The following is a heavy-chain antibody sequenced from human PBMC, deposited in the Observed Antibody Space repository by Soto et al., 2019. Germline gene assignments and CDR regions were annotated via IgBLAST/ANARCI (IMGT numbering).Heavy chain of an antibody. V-gene: IGHV3-23*01. CDR3: AKDRDITIFGVVIILPVNWFDP. D-gene: IGHD3-3*01. J-gene: IGHJ5*02. CDR2: ISGSGGST. Sequence: PGGSLRLSCAASGFTFSSYAMSWVRQAPGKGLEWVSAISGSGGSTYYADSVKGRFTISRDNSKNTLYLQMNSLRAEDTAVYYCAKDRDITIFGVVIILPVNWFDPWGQGTLVTVSS. CDR1: GFTFSSYA.